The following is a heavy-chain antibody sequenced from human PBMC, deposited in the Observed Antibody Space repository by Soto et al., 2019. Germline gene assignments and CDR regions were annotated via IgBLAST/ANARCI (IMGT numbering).Heavy chain of an antibody. J-gene: IGHJ4*02. CDR1: GFTFSSYG. V-gene: IGHV3-30*18. CDR2: ISYYGSNK. CDR3: AKDTYYYDSSGYYHY. Sequence: QVQLVESGGGVVQPGRSLRLSCAASGFTFSSYGMHWVRQAPGKGLEWVAVISYYGSNKYYADSVKGRFTISRDNSKNTLYLQMNSLRAEDTAVYYCAKDTYYYDSSGYYHYWGQGTLVTVSS. D-gene: IGHD3-22*01.